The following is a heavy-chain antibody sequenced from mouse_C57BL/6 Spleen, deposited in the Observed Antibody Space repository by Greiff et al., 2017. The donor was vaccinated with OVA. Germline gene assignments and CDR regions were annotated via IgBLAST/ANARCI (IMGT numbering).Heavy chain of an antibody. D-gene: IGHD2-4*01. CDR1: GYSITSGYY. Sequence: EVQLVESGPGLVKPSQSLSLTCSVTGYSITSGYYWNWIRQFPGNKLEWMGYISYDGSNNYNPSLKNRISITRDTSKNQFFLKLNSVTTEDTATYYCAREDDYSGDWGQGTTLTVSS. CDR3: AREDDYSGD. V-gene: IGHV3-6*01. J-gene: IGHJ2*01. CDR2: ISYDGSN.